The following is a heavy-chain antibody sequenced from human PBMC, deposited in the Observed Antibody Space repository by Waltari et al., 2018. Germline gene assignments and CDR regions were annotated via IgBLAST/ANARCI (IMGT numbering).Heavy chain of an antibody. V-gene: IGHV1-69*13. J-gene: IGHJ4*02. Sequence: QVQLVQSGAEVKKPGSSVKVSCKASGDTFSNYAITWVRQATGPGLEWMGGILPRSATSNYAQKFQSRVTITADESTITAYMELSSLRSEDTAIYYCARSQVVVIAPLDCWGQGTLVTVSS. CDR3: ARSQVVVIAPLDC. D-gene: IGHD2-21*01. CDR2: ILPRSATS. CDR1: GDTFSNYA.